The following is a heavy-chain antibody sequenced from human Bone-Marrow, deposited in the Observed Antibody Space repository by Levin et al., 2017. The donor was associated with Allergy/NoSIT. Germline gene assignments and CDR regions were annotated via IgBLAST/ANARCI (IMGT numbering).Heavy chain of an antibody. CDR3: AWMGTFTTIDQ. J-gene: IGHJ5*02. V-gene: IGHV3-15*01. CDR1: GLTFTDAW. Sequence: TSGGSLRLSCAVSGLTFTDAWMTWVRQAPGRGLEWLGRIKSKGSGGTTDYATPVKGRFAISRDDSKDTVYLQMNSLQTDDTAVYFCAWMGTFTTIDQWGQGTLVTVSS. D-gene: IGHD5-24*01. CDR2: IKSKGSGGTT.